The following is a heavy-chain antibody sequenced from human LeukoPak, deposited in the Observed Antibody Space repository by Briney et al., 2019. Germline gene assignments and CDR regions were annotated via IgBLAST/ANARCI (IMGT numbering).Heavy chain of an antibody. CDR2: IYYSGST. V-gene: IGHV4-59*01. CDR1: GGSISSYY. Sequence: ASETLSLTCTVSGGSISSYYWSWIRQPPGKGLEWIGYIYYSGSTNYNPPLKSRVTISVDTSKNQFSLKLSSVTAADTAVYYCAREERGRYGSGSYYNLYYYYYMDVWGKGTTVTISS. D-gene: IGHD3-10*01. CDR3: AREERGRYGSGSYYNLYYYYYMDV. J-gene: IGHJ6*03.